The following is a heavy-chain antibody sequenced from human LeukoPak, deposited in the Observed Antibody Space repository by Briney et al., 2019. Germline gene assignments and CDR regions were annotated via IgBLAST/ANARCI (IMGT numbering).Heavy chain of an antibody. J-gene: IGHJ6*02. CDR1: GFTFSGYA. D-gene: IGHD2-2*01. V-gene: IGHV3-23*01. CDR3: AKGGHCSSTSCPRPYGMDV. Sequence: GGSLRLSCAASGFTFSGYAISWVRQAPGKGLEWVSAISGSGGSTYYADSVKGRFTISRDNSKNTLYLQMNSLRAEDTAVYYCAKGGHCSSTSCPRPYGMDVWGQGTTVTVSS. CDR2: ISGSGGST.